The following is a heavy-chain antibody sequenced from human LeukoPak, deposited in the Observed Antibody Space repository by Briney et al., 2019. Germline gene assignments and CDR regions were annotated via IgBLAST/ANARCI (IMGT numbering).Heavy chain of an antibody. CDR3: ARDQTDPSGSSDY. CDR1: GYTFTSYG. D-gene: IGHD1-26*01. J-gene: IGHJ4*02. Sequence: ASVKVSFKAAGYTFTSYGISWVWQPPAQGHERMGWISAYNGNTNYAQKLQGRVTMTTDTSTSTAYMELRSLRSDDTAVYYCARDQTDPSGSSDYWGQGTLVTVSS. CDR2: ISAYNGNT. V-gene: IGHV1-18*01.